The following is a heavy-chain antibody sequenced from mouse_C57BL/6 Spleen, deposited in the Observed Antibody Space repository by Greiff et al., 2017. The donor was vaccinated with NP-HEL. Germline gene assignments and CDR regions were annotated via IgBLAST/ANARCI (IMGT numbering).Heavy chain of an antibody. CDR1: GYTFTEYT. CDR2: FNPGSGSI. Sequence: VQLQQSGAELVKPGASVKLSCKASGYTFTEYTIHWLKQRAGQGLEWIEWFNPGSGSIKYNEKFKDKATLTADKSSSTVYMELNRLTSEDSAVYFCASHEAPNPFEYWGLGTTLTVSS. V-gene: IGHV1-62-2*01. CDR3: ASHEAPNPFEY. D-gene: IGHD6-1*01. J-gene: IGHJ2*01.